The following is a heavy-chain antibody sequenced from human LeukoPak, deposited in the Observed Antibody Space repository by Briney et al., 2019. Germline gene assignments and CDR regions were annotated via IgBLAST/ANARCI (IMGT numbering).Heavy chain of an antibody. CDR2: ISYDGSNK. D-gene: IGHD2-2*02. J-gene: IGHJ4*02. CDR1: GFTFSSYA. CDR3: ARDDCSSTSCYTVWSWRSRSPDDY. V-gene: IGHV3-30*01. Sequence: PGGSLRLSCAASGFTFSSYAMHWVRQAPGKGLEWVAVISYDGSNKYYADSVKGRFTISRDNSKNTLYLQMNSLRAEDTAVYYCARDDCSSTSCYTVWSWRSRSPDDYWGQGTLVTVSS.